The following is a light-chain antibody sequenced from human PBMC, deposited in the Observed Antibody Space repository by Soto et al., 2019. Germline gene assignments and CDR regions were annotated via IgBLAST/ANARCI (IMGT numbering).Light chain of an antibody. J-gene: IGLJ1*01. V-gene: IGLV2-14*01. CDR3: SSYTSRSSSTYV. CDR1: SSDVGGYNY. Sequence: QSALTQPASVSGFPGQSITISCTGTSSDVGGYNYVSWYQQHPGKAPKLMIYDVSNRPSGVSNRFSGSKSGNTASLTISGLQAEDEADYYCSSYTSRSSSTYVFGTGTKVTVL. CDR2: DVS.